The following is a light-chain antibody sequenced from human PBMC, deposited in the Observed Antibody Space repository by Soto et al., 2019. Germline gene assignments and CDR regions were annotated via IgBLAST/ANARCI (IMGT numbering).Light chain of an antibody. J-gene: IGKJ2*01. CDR1: QGIRDS. CDR3: LQYNNYPYT. CDR2: AAS. V-gene: IGKV1-17*01. Sequence: DIPMTQSPSSLSASVGDRVTITCRASQGIRDSLAWYQQKPGKAPKRLIYAASSLDGGVPSRFSGSGSETDFTLTISSLRPEDFATYYCLQYNNYPYTFGQGTKLEIK.